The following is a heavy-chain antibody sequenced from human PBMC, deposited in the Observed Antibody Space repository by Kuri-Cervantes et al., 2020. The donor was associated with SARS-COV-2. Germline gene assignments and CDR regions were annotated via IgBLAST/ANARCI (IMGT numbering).Heavy chain of an antibody. J-gene: IGHJ4*02. CDR3: ARDRDGDNENDY. D-gene: IGHD4/OR15-4a*01. V-gene: IGHV4-39*07. CDR2: IYYSGST. CDR1: GYSISSSSYY. Sequence: SETLSLTCTVSGYSISSSSYYWGWIRQPPGKGLEWIGSIYYSGSTYYNPSLKSRVTISVDTSKNQFSLKLSSVTAADTAVYYCARDRDGDNENDYWGQGTLVTVSS.